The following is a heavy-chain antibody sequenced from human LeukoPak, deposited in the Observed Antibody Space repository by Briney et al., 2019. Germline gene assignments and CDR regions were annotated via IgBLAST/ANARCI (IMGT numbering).Heavy chain of an antibody. CDR2: INHSGST. CDR1: VGSFSGYY. D-gene: IGHD4-23*01. J-gene: IGHJ4*02. Sequence: SETLSLTCAVYVGSFSGYYWSWIRQPPGKGLEWIGEINHSGSTNYNPSLKSRVTISLDTSKSQFSLKVRYVTAADTAVYYCARGPVVTSDFDYRGQGTLVTVSS. CDR3: ARGPVVTSDFDY. V-gene: IGHV4-34*01.